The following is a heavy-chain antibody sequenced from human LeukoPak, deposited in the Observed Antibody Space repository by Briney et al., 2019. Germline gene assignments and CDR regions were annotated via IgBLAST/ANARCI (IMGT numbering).Heavy chain of an antibody. Sequence: GGSLRLSCVASGFTFRSYAMHWVRQAPGKGLEWVIVISSDGTNKYYADSVKGRFTVSRDNSKNTLYLQMNSLRDKDTAVYYCGRDPTTLEHPGYYYGVDVWGQGTTVTVSS. D-gene: IGHD2-15*01. CDR1: GFTFRSYA. CDR3: GRDPTTLEHPGYYYGVDV. J-gene: IGHJ6*02. CDR2: ISSDGTNK. V-gene: IGHV3-30-3*01.